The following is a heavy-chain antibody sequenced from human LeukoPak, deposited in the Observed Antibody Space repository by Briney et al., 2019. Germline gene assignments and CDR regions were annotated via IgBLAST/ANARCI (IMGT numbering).Heavy chain of an antibody. V-gene: IGHV4-34*01. D-gene: IGHD3-10*01. CDR3: ARFNLPRYYYGSGSYRYCFDY. CDR2: IDHSGST. J-gene: IGHJ4*02. CDR1: GGSFSGHY. Sequence: SETLSLTCAVNGGSFSGHYWSWIRQPPGKGLEWIGEIDHSGSTNYNPSLKSRVTISVDTSKNQFSLKLSSVTVADTAVYYCARFNLPRYYYGSGSYRYCFDYWGQGTLVTVSS.